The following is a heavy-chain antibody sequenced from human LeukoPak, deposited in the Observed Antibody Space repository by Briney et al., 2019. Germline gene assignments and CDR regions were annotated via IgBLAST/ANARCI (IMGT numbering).Heavy chain of an antibody. CDR2: ISGSGGST. D-gene: IGHD3-16*02. CDR3: AKVKSGSYRGGDFDY. Sequence: GGSLRLSCAASGFTFRSYAMSWVRQAPGKGLEWVSAISGSGGSTYHADSVKGRFTISRDNCKNTLSLQMSSLRAEDTAVYYCAKVKSGSYRGGDFDYWGQGTLVTVSS. V-gene: IGHV3-23*01. J-gene: IGHJ4*02. CDR1: GFTFRSYA.